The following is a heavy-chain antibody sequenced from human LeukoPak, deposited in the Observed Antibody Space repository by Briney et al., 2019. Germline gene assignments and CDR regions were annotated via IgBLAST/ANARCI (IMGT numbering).Heavy chain of an antibody. J-gene: IGHJ4*02. V-gene: IGHV3-21*01. CDR1: GFTFRSYS. CDR2: ISSSSTYI. Sequence: GGSLRLSCAASGFTFRSYSMSWVRQAPGKGLEWVSTISSSSTYIYYADSVKGRFTISRDNAENSVYLQMDSLRGDDTAVYYCARDLSLGAPGGFDYWGQGTLVTVSS. D-gene: IGHD3-16*01. CDR3: ARDLSLGAPGGFDY.